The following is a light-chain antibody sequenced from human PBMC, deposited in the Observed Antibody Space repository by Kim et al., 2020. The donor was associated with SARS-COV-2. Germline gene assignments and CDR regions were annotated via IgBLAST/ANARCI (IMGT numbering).Light chain of an antibody. CDR2: AAS. V-gene: IGKV1-16*01. CDR3: RHYHAAPLT. CDR1: QGIGNY. J-gene: IGKJ4*01. Sequence: DIQMTQSPSSLSASVGDTVTITCRASQGIGNYLAWFQQKPGKDPKSLIYAASSLQSGVSSRFSGSGSGTDFTLTISTLQPEDFATYYCRHYHAAPLTFGRGTKVDIK.